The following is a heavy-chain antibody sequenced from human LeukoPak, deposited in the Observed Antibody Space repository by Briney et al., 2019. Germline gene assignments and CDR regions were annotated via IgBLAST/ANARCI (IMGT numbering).Heavy chain of an antibody. V-gene: IGHV3-23*01. D-gene: IGHD3-22*01. CDR3: AKPQDYYYDSSGYSPYYFDY. CDR1: GFTFSSYA. J-gene: IGHJ4*02. Sequence: GGSLRLSCAASGFTFSSYAMSWVRQAPGKGLEWVSAISGSGGSTYYADSVKGRFTISRDNSKNTLYLQMNSLRAEDAAVYYSAKPQDYYYDSSGYSPYYFDYWGQGTLVTVSS. CDR2: ISGSGGST.